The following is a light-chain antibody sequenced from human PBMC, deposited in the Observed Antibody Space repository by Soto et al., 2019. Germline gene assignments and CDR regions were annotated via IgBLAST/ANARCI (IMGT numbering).Light chain of an antibody. CDR3: QQYNDSVPYT. J-gene: IGKJ2*01. CDR2: EAS. Sequence: DIQMTQSPSTLSASVGDRVTITCRASQSISSWLAWYQQKPGAAPKLLIYEASTLESGVPSRFSGSRSGTEFTLSVSSLQPDDFGTYYCQQYNDSVPYTFGQGTKLEI. CDR1: QSISSW. V-gene: IGKV1-5*03.